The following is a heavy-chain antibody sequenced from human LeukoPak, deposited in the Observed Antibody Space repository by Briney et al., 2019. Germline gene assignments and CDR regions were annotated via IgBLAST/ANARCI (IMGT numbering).Heavy chain of an antibody. CDR3: ARGRRYDFWSGYYTPGDY. CDR2: ISSTGNTL. Sequence: GGSLRLSCAASGFTFNNYEMNWVRQTPGKGLEWIAYISSTGNTLYYVDSVKGRFTISRDNAKNSLYLQMNSLRAEDTALYYCARGRRYDFWSGYYTPGDYWGQGTLVTVSS. J-gene: IGHJ4*02. V-gene: IGHV3-48*03. CDR1: GFTFNNYE. D-gene: IGHD3-3*01.